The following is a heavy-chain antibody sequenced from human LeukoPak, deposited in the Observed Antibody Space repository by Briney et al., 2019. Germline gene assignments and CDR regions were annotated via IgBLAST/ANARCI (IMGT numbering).Heavy chain of an antibody. Sequence: RASQTLSLTCTVSVGSISIGGYYWSWIRQHPGKGLEWIGYIYYSGSTYYNASPKSRITISAHTTKNQSALKLRSVTAADTAVYYCARVPNDERLDSWREGTLVTVYS. CDR2: IYYSGST. V-gene: IGHV4-31*03. CDR1: VGSISIGGYY. J-gene: IGHJ5*01. D-gene: IGHD1-1*01. CDR3: ARVPNDERLDS.